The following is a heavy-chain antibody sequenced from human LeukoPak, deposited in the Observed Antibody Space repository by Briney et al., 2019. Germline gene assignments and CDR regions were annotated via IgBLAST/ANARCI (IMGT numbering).Heavy chain of an antibody. V-gene: IGHV4-34*01. D-gene: IGHD3-22*01. J-gene: IGHJ4*02. CDR1: GGSFSGYY. CDR3: AREGRRWAMIDDRDY. Sequence: PSETLSLTCAVYGGSFSGYYWSWIRQPPGKGLEWIGEINHSGSTNYNPSLKSRVTISVDTSKNQFSLKLSSVTAADTAVYYCAREGRRWAMIDDRDYWGQGTLVTVSS. CDR2: INHSGST.